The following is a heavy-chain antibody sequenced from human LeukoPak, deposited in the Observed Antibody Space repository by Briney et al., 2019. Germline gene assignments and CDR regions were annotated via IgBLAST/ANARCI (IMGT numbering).Heavy chain of an antibody. Sequence: ASVEVSCKASGYTFTGYYMHWVRQAPGQGLEWMGWINPNSGGTNYAQKFQGWVTMTRDTPISTAYMELSRLRSDDTAVYYCARAPPAYSGSLAGGAFDIWGQGTMVTVSS. D-gene: IGHD1-26*01. J-gene: IGHJ3*02. CDR3: ARAPPAYSGSLAGGAFDI. CDR1: GYTFTGYY. V-gene: IGHV1-2*04. CDR2: INPNSGGT.